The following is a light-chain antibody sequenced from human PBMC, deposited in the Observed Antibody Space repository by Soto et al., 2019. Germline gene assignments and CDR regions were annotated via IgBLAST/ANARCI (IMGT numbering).Light chain of an antibody. Sequence: EIQMKQSAATLSASVGERVTITCRASQTISRWLAWYQQKPGKAPRLLMYTASTLESGVPSRFSASGSGTEFTLTIISLHPDDFATYYCQEYNNYWTFGQGTKVDNK. CDR2: TAS. CDR1: QTISRW. V-gene: IGKV1-5*01. J-gene: IGKJ1*01. CDR3: QEYNNYWT.